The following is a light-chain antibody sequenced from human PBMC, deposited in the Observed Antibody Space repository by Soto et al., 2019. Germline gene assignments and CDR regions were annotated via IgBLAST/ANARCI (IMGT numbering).Light chain of an antibody. CDR1: NSNIGNNY. CDR3: GTWDSSLSAGV. J-gene: IGLJ1*01. Sequence: QSVLTQPPSVSAAPGQTVTISCSGSNSNIGNNYVSWYQQLPGTAPKLLIYDNNKRPSGIPDRFSGSKSGTSATLGITGLQTGDEGDYYCGTWDSSLSAGVFGTGTKLTVL. CDR2: DNN. V-gene: IGLV1-51*01.